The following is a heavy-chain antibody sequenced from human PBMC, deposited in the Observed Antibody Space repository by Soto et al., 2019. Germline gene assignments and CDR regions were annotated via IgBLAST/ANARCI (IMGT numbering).Heavy chain of an antibody. Sequence: ASVRVSCKASGYSFTDYHIHWVRQAPGQGLEWLGRINPKSGGTSTAQKFQGWVTMTTDTSISTASMELTRLTSDDTAIYYCARGDSTDCSNGVCSFFYNHDMDVWGQGTTVTVSS. D-gene: IGHD2-8*01. CDR3: ARGDSTDCSNGVCSFFYNHDMDV. CDR2: INPKSGGT. V-gene: IGHV1-2*04. CDR1: GYSFTDYH. J-gene: IGHJ6*02.